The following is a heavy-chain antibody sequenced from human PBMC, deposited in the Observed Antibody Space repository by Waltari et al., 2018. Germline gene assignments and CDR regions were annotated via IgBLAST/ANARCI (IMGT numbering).Heavy chain of an antibody. D-gene: IGHD5-12*01. CDR3: AKEFTGGHKSAYGGPDP. J-gene: IGHJ5*02. Sequence: QVQLVESGGGVVQPGRSLTLSCAASGFSSSSYAMHWARQVPGKGLESVAIISYDGTNEYYADSVKGRFTISRDNSKNTLYLQMNSLSAEDTAVYYCAKEFTGGHKSAYGGPDPWGQGTLVTVSS. CDR2: ISYDGTNE. V-gene: IGHV3-30*18. CDR1: GFSSSSYA.